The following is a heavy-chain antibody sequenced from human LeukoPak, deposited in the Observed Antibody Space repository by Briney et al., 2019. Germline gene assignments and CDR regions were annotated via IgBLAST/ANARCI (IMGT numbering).Heavy chain of an antibody. CDR2: ISSGGSTI. Sequence: GGSLRLSCAASGFTFSSYEMNWVRPAPGKGLEWVSYISSGGSTIYYADSVKGRFTISRDNAKNSLYLQMNSLRAEDTAVYYCARVTAAGGRAFDIWGQGTMVTVSS. CDR3: ARVTAAGGRAFDI. CDR1: GFTFSSYE. J-gene: IGHJ3*02. V-gene: IGHV3-48*03. D-gene: IGHD6-13*01.